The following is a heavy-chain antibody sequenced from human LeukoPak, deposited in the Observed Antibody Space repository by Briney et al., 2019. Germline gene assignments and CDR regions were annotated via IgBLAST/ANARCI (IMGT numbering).Heavy chain of an antibody. CDR1: GFTFSSYG. V-gene: IGHV3-30*18. J-gene: IGHJ4*02. Sequence: GGSLRLSCAASGFTFSSYGMHWVRQAPGKGLEWVAVISYDGSNKYYADSVKGRFTISRDNSKNTLYLQMNSLRAEDTAVYYCAKDYYGSGRYPLDYWGQGTLVTVSS. CDR3: AKDYYGSGRYPLDY. CDR2: ISYDGSNK. D-gene: IGHD3-10*01.